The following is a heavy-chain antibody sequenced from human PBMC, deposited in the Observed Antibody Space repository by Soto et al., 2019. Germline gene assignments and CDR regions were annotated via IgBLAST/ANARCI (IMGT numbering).Heavy chain of an antibody. V-gene: IGHV3-11*06. CDR2: ISSSSSYT. Sequence: QVQLVESGGGLVKPGGSLRLSCAASGFTFSDYYMSWIRQAPGKGLEWVSYISSSSSYTNYADSVKGRFTISRDNAKNSLYLQMNSLRAEDTAVYYCARSNSWSYPSYYYYYGMDVWGQGTTVTVSS. D-gene: IGHD1-26*01. J-gene: IGHJ6*02. CDR3: ARSNSWSYPSYYYYYGMDV. CDR1: GFTFSDYY.